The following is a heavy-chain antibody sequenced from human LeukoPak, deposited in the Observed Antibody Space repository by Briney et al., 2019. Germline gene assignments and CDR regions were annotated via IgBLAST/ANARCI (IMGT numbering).Heavy chain of an antibody. V-gene: IGHV4-34*01. CDR3: ARVNTSQSHAFDI. CDR2: INHSGST. Sequence: SETLSLTCAVYGGSFSGYYWSWIRQPPGKGLEWIGEINHSGSTNYNPSLKSRVTISVDTSKNQFSLKLSSVTAADTAVYYCARVNTSQSHAFDIWGQGTMVTVSS. J-gene: IGHJ3*02. CDR1: GGSFSGYY.